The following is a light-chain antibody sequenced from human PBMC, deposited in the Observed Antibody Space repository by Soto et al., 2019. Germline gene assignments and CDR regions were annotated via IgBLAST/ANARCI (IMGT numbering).Light chain of an antibody. J-gene: IGKJ4*01. V-gene: IGKV3-15*01. CDR3: QHYNNWPLT. Sequence: EIVMTQSPATLSVSPGERASLSCRASQSVSSNLAWYQQKPGQTPGLLIYATSTRATGIPARFSGSGSGTEFTLTISRLQSEDFAVYYCQHYNNWPLTFGGGTKVEIK. CDR2: ATS. CDR1: QSVSSN.